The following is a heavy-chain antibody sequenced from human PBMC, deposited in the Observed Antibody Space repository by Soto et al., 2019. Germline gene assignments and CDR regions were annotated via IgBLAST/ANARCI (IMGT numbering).Heavy chain of an antibody. V-gene: IGHV3-23*01. Sequence: GGSLRLSCAASGFTFSSYAMSWVRQAPGKGLEWVSAISGSGGSTYYADSVRGRFAISRDNSKKTLYLQMSSLTAEDSAIYYCARGSTDSYPGSRIFDFWGRGTLVTVSS. CDR1: GFTFSSYA. CDR2: ISGSGGST. CDR3: ARGSTDSYPGSRIFDF. D-gene: IGHD3-10*01. J-gene: IGHJ4*02.